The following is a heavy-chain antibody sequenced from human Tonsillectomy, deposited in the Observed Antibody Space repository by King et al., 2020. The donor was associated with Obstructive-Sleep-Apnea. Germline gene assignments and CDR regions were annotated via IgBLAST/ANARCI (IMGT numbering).Heavy chain of an antibody. CDR1: GFTFSSYD. J-gene: IGHJ6*02. CDR2: IGTAGDT. Sequence: VQLVESGGGLVQPGGSLRLSCAASGFTFSSYDMHWVRQATGKGLEWVSAIGTAGDTYYPGSVKGRFTISRENAKNSLYLQMNSLRAGDTAVYYCARGRRWNSRRWYFGNGLKYGMDVWGQGTTVTVSS. CDR3: ARGRRWNSRRWYFGNGLKYGMDV. V-gene: IGHV3-13*01. D-gene: IGHD6-13*01.